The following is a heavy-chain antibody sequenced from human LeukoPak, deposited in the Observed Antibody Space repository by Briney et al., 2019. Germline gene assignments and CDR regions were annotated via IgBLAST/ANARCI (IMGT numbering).Heavy chain of an antibody. CDR1: GGSISTYY. CDR3: ARDYGDIPPDWYYDL. D-gene: IGHD4-17*01. Sequence: SETLSLTCTVSGGSISTYYWSWIRQPPGKGLEWIGYIHYSGSTNYNPSLKSRVTISVDTSKNQFSLNVSSVTAADTAVYYCARDYGDIPPDWYYDLWGRGTLVTVSS. J-gene: IGHJ2*01. V-gene: IGHV4-59*08. CDR2: IHYSGST.